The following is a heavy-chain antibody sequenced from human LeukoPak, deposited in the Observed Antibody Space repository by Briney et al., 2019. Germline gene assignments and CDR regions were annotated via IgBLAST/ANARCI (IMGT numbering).Heavy chain of an antibody. V-gene: IGHV4-34*01. CDR2: INHSGST. Sequence: PSETLSLTCAVYGGSFSGYYRSWIRQPPGKGLEWIGEINHSGSTNYNPSLKSRVTISVDTSKNQFSLKLSSVTAADTAVYYCARFSSSWLHPFDYWGQGTLVTVSS. J-gene: IGHJ4*02. CDR1: GGSFSGYY. CDR3: ARFSSSWLHPFDY. D-gene: IGHD6-13*01.